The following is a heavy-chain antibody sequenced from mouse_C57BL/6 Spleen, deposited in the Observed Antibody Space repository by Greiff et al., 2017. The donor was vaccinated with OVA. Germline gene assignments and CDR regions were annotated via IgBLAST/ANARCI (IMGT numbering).Heavy chain of an antibody. D-gene: IGHD1-1*01. CDR2: INPNNGGT. J-gene: IGHJ4*01. CDR1: GYTFTDYY. CDR3: ARIFISPFYYAMDY. Sequence: VQLQQSGPELVKPGASVKISCKASGYTFTDYYMNWVKQSHGKSLEWIGDINPNNGGTSYNQKFKGKATLTVDKSSSTAYMELRSLTSEDSAVYYCARIFISPFYYAMDYWGQGTSVTVSS. V-gene: IGHV1-26*01.